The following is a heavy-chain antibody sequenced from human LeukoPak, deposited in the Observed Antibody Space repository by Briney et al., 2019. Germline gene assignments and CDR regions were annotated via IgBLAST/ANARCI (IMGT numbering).Heavy chain of an antibody. CDR2: IYYSGDT. Sequence: PSETLSLTCTVSDGAIAGYSWSWIRQSPGKGLEWIGYIYYSGDTNYDPSLQSRVTVSVDTSKNQFSLRLTSVSAADTAVYYCVRGPYGSGISNWFDPWGQGMLVSVSS. D-gene: IGHD3-10*01. CDR3: VRGPYGSGISNWFDP. CDR1: DGAIAGYS. V-gene: IGHV4-59*01. J-gene: IGHJ5*02.